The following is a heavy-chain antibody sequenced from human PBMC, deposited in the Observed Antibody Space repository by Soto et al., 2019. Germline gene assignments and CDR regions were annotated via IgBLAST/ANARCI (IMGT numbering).Heavy chain of an antibody. Sequence: DLEQSGAELKRPGASVKVSCKASGYTFSDFDINWLRQASGQGPEWMGWMNAKSGDTFFTQRFQGKFNMTWDNSLSTAYMEVGSLTSDDTAIYYCARGNPSNYAGFDVWGQGTTVAVSS. CDR1: GYTFSDFD. CDR2: MNAKSGDT. J-gene: IGHJ6*02. CDR3: ARGNPSNYAGFDV. D-gene: IGHD3-16*01. V-gene: IGHV1-8*01.